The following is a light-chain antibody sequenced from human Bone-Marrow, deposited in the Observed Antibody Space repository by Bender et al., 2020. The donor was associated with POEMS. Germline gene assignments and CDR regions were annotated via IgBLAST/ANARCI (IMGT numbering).Light chain of an antibody. CDR3: QAWDNNKYV. Sequence: SYELTQPPSVSVSPGQTANITCSGDKLGDKYACWYQQKPGQSPVLVIYQDLKRPSGIPERFSGSNSGNTATLTISGTQALDEADYYCQAWDNNKYVFGTGTKVTVL. CDR2: QDL. V-gene: IGLV3-1*01. J-gene: IGLJ1*01. CDR1: KLGDKY.